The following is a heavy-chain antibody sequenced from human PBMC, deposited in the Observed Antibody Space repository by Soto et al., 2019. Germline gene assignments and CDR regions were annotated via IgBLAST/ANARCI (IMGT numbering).Heavy chain of an antibody. V-gene: IGHV3-7*01. D-gene: IGHD4-17*01. CDR3: ARDGTTVVTNDAFDI. CDR1: GFTFSSYW. J-gene: IGHJ3*02. Sequence: PGGSLRLSCAASGFTFSSYWMSWVRQAPGKGPEWVANIKQDGSEKYYVDSVKGRFTISRDNAKNTLYLQMNSLRAEDTAVYYCARDGTTVVTNDAFDIWGQGTMVTVSS. CDR2: IKQDGSEK.